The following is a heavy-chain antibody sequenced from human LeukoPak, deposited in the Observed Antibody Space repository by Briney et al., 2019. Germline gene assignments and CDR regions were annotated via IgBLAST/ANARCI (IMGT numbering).Heavy chain of an antibody. J-gene: IGHJ4*02. Sequence: GGSLRLSCAASGFTSTNYWMHWVRQAPGKGLVWVSRINSDGSDTIYADSVKGRFTFSRDNAKNTLYLQMNSLRAEDTAVYYCAKDGDWNSYFDYWGQGTLVTVSS. D-gene: IGHD1-7*01. CDR3: AKDGDWNSYFDY. V-gene: IGHV3-74*01. CDR1: GFTSTNYW. CDR2: INSDGSDT.